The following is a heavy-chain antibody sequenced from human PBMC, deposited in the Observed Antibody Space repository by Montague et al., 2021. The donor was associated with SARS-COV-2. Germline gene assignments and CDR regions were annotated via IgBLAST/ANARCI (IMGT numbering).Heavy chain of an antibody. CDR2: VYRSGST. Sequence: SETLSLTCAVSGGSFSDDYWSWIRQSPGKGLEWIGEVYRSGSTTYNPSVRSRVLISIDTSRSQISLNLRSVTAADTAVYYCARGGIRIGMNRGVRSRPFDSWGQGTMVTVSS. J-gene: IGHJ5*01. D-gene: IGHD3-10*01. V-gene: IGHV4-34*01. CDR3: ARGGIRIGMNRGVRSRPFDS. CDR1: GGSFSDDY.